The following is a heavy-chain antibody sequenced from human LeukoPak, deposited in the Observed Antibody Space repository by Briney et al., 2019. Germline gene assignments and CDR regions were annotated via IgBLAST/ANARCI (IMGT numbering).Heavy chain of an antibody. CDR3: ARVGATGATADN. Sequence: ASVKVSCKAFGYTFTSYYMHWLRQAPGQGPEWMGIINPRGGSTDYAQKFQDRITMTSDTSTSTVYMELKSLKSEDAAVYFCARVGATGATADNWGQGTLVTVSS. CDR1: GYTFTSYY. CDR2: INPRGGST. D-gene: IGHD2-21*02. J-gene: IGHJ4*02. V-gene: IGHV1-46*01.